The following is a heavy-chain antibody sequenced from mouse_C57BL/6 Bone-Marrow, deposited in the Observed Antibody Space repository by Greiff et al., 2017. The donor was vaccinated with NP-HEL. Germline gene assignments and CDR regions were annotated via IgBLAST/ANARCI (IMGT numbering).Heavy chain of an antibody. CDR2: IDPEGGEY. CDR3: ARGWLPLDY. Sequence: EVQLQQSGAELVKPGASVKLSCTASGFNIKDYYMHWVKQRTEQGLEWIGRIDPEGGEYKFAPKFQGKATITAETSSNTAYLQLSSLTSEVTSVYYCARGWLPLDYWGKGTTLTVAS. V-gene: IGHV14-2*01. J-gene: IGHJ2*01. D-gene: IGHD2-3*01. CDR1: GFNIKDYY.